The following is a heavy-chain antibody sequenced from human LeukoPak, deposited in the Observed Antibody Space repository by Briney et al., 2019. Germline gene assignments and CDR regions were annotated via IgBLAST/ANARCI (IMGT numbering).Heavy chain of an antibody. CDR1: GFTFSSYV. CDR3: ARDLGSSGYSSTSGWFDP. Sequence: GGSLRLSSAASGFTFSSYVMHWVRQAPGKGLEWVAIIWYDGSNKYYADSVKGRFTISRDNSKNTLYLQMNSLRAEDTAVYYCARDLGSSGYSSTSGWFDPWGQGTLVIVSS. D-gene: IGHD6-6*01. CDR2: IWYDGSNK. J-gene: IGHJ5*02. V-gene: IGHV3-33*01.